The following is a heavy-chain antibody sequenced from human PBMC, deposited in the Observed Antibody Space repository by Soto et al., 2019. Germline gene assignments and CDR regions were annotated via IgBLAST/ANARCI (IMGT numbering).Heavy chain of an antibody. CDR1: GGSVSSGSYY. D-gene: IGHD2-15*01. V-gene: IGHV4-61*01. J-gene: IGHJ6*02. CDR2: IYYSGST. Sequence: TSETLSLTCTASGGSVSSGSYYGSWIRQPPGKGLEWIGYIYYSGSTNYNPSLKSRVTISVDTSKNQFSLKLSSVTAADTAVYYCARGLVVVVAATPNYYYGMDVWGQGTTVTVSS. CDR3: ARGLVVVVAATPNYYYGMDV.